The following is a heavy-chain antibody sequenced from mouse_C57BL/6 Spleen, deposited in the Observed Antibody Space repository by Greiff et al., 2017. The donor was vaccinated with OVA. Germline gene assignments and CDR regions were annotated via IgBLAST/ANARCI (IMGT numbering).Heavy chain of an antibody. D-gene: IGHD2-5*01. J-gene: IGHJ3*01. CDR1: GFTFSDYG. CDR3: ARRSYSNPFAY. Sequence: EVMLVESGGGLVKPGGSLKLSCAASGFTFSDYGMHWVRQAPEKGLEWVAYISSGSSTIYYADTVKGRFTISRDNAKNTLFLQMTSLRSEDTAMYYCARRSYSNPFAYWGQGTLVTVSA. CDR2: ISSGSSTI. V-gene: IGHV5-17*01.